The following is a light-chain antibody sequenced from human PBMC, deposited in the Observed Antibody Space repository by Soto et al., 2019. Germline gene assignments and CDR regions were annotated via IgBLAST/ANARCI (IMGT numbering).Light chain of an antibody. CDR3: GTWDSSLSAVV. J-gene: IGLJ2*01. Sequence: QSVLTQPPSVSAAPGQQVTISCSGSRSYIGNNYVSWYQQLPGTAPTLLLYDNNKRPSGIPDRFSGSKSGTSATLGITGLQTGDEADYYCGTWDSSLSAVVFGGGTKLTVL. CDR2: DNN. CDR1: RSYIGNNY. V-gene: IGLV1-51*01.